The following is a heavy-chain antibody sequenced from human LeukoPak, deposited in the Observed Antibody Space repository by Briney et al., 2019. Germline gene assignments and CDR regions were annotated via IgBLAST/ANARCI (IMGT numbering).Heavy chain of an antibody. CDR3: ARDPIYFYDGSGYYDGLDY. V-gene: IGHV4-34*01. CDR2: INHSGST. J-gene: IGHJ4*02. CDR1: GGSFSGYY. D-gene: IGHD3-22*01. Sequence: PSETLSLTCAVYGGSFSGYYWSWIRQPPGKGLEWIGEINHSGSTNYNPSLKSRVTISVDTSKNQFSLKLSSVTAADTALYYCARDPIYFYDGSGYYDGLDYWGQGTLVTVSS.